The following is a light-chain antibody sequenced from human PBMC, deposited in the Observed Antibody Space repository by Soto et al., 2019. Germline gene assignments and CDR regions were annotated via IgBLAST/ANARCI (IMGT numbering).Light chain of an antibody. J-gene: IGKJ5*01. CDR1: QDISNY. V-gene: IGKV1-33*01. CDR3: YQYKHLST. CDR2: DAS. Sequence: DIQMTQSPSSLSASVGDRDTITCQASQDISNYLNWYQQKPGKAPKLLIYDASNMETGVPSRFSGSRSGTDFTFSITSLQPVDIGTDYCYQYKHLSTYGQGPRMESK.